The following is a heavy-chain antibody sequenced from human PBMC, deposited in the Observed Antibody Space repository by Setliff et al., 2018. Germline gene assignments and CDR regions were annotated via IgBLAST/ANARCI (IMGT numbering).Heavy chain of an antibody. V-gene: IGHV4-39*01. CDR2: MDYSGRT. CDR1: GGSLSTSDYY. CDR3: ARRRANYNWFDS. J-gene: IGHJ5*01. Sequence: SETLSLTCTVSGGSLSTSDYYWGWIRQPPGKRLECMGGMDYSGRTYHNPFLQSRVTISIDTSKNQFSLKLTSVTAADTAIYYCARRRANYNWFDSWGQGTTVTVSS.